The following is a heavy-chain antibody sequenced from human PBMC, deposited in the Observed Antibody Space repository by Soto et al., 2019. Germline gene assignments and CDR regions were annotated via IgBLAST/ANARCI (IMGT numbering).Heavy chain of an antibody. J-gene: IGHJ4*02. CDR3: AKEKQPVVTYIGFDY. CDR2: ISYDGSNK. CDR1: GFTFSSYG. V-gene: IGHV3-30*18. D-gene: IGHD2-21*02. Sequence: QVQLVESGGGVVQPGRSLRLSCAASGFTFSSYGMHWVRQAPGKGLEWVAVISYDGSNKYYADSVKGRFTISRDNSKNTRYLQMNSLRAEDTAVYYCAKEKQPVVTYIGFDYWGQGTLVTVSS.